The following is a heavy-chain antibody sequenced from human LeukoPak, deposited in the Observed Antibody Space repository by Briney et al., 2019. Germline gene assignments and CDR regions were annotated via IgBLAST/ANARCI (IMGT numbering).Heavy chain of an antibody. Sequence: GGSLRLSCAASGFTFSSYGMHWVRQAPDKGLEWVAVISYDGSNKYYADSVKGRFTISRGNSKNTLYLQMNSLRAEDTAVYYCAKDLEAVTTIVPYWGQGTLVTVSS. CDR1: GFTFSSYG. CDR3: AKDLEAVTTIVPY. V-gene: IGHV3-30*18. D-gene: IGHD3-22*01. J-gene: IGHJ4*02. CDR2: ISYDGSNK.